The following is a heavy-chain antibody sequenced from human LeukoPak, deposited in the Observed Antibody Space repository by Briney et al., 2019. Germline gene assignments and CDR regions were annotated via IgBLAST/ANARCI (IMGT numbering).Heavy chain of an antibody. CDR1: GFTFSSYE. Sequence: GGSLRLSCVVSGFTFSSYEMNWVRQAPGKGLEWVSYISGSGRTIYYADSVKGRFTISRDNAKNSLYLQMNSLRAEDTAVYYCSKVPSLNYDILTGYSYYFDYWGQGTLVTVSS. CDR3: SKVPSLNYDILTGYSYYFDY. J-gene: IGHJ4*02. D-gene: IGHD3-9*01. CDR2: ISGSGRTI. V-gene: IGHV3-48*03.